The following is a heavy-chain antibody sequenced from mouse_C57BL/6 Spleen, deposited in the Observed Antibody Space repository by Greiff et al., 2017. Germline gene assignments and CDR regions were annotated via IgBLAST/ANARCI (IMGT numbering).Heavy chain of an antibody. CDR3: ANRSRADHTPSDY. CDR2: IHPSNSDT. V-gene: IGHV1-74*01. Sequence: VQLQQPGAELVKPGASVKVSCKASGYTFTSYWMHWVKQRPGQGLEWIGRIHPSNSDTNYNQKFKGKATLTVDKSSSPAYMQLSRLTSEDSAVSSGANRSRADHTPSDYWGQGTSVTVSS. D-gene: IGHD2-10*02. J-gene: IGHJ4*01. CDR1: GYTFTSYW.